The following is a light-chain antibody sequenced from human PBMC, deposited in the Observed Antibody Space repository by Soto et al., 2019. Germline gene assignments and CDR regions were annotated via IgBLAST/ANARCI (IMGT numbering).Light chain of an antibody. CDR1: SSDIGGYNY. CDR3: SSYTSGSAL. J-gene: IGLJ2*01. Sequence: QSVLTQPASVSGSPGQSITISCTGTSSDIGGYNYVSWYQQHPGKAPKLIIYDVSNRPSGVSNRFSGSKSGNTASLTISGLQTEDEADYYCSSYTSGSALFGGGTKVTVL. V-gene: IGLV2-14*01. CDR2: DVS.